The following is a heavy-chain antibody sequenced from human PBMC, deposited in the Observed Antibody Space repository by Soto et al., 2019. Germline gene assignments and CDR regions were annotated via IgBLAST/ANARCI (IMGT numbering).Heavy chain of an antibody. Sequence: QLQLQESGPGLVKPSETLSLICTVSGGSISSSGFSWAWIGQPPGKGLEWIGDISYGGSTYYSPSLKSRGTISVDTSKSQFSLSLSSVTAADTAVYYCARHDRGGTRKYYFDFWGQGILVTVSS. D-gene: IGHD2-15*01. CDR1: GGSISSSGFS. CDR3: ARHDRGGTRKYYFDF. CDR2: ISYGGST. V-gene: IGHV4-39*01. J-gene: IGHJ4*02.